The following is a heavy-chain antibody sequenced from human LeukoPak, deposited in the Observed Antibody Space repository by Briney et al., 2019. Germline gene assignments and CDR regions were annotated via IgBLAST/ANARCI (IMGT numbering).Heavy chain of an antibody. CDR3: AREGASSSFGY. V-gene: IGHV3-15*07. CDR2: IKSKTDGGTT. D-gene: IGHD6-13*01. J-gene: IGHJ4*02. CDR1: GFTFSNAW. Sequence: GGSLRLSCAASGFTFSNAWMNWVRQAPGKGLEWVGRIKSKTDGGTTDYAAPVKGRFTISRDDSKNTLYLQMNSLRAEDTAVYYCAREGASSSFGYWGQGTLVTVSS.